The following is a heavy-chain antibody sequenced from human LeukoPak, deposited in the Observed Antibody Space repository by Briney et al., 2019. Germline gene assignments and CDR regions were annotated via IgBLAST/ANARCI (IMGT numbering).Heavy chain of an antibody. CDR2: IYYTGST. Sequence: SETLSLTCTVSGGSISSYFWSWIRQPPGKGLEWIGYIYYTGSTSYNPSLKSGVTISVDTSKIQLSLKVGSVAAADSAVYYCARGSYYGGDCYFIWGQGTLVTVSS. CDR1: GGSISSYF. CDR3: ARGSYYGGDCYFI. V-gene: IGHV4-59*12. J-gene: IGHJ4*02. D-gene: IGHD2-21*02.